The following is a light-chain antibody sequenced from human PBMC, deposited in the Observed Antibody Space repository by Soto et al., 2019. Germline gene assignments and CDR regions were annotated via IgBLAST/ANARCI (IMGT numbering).Light chain of an antibody. CDR1: QSVSSN. Sequence: ERVMTQSPATLSVSPGERATLSCRASQSVSSNLAWYQQKPGQGPRLLIYGASTRATGIPARFSGSGSGTEFTLTISSLQSEDFAVYYCQQYNNWPLTFGGGTKVEIK. CDR2: GAS. J-gene: IGKJ4*01. CDR3: QQYNNWPLT. V-gene: IGKV3-15*01.